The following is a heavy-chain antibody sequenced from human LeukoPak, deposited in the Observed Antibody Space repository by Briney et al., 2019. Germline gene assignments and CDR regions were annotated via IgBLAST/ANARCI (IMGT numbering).Heavy chain of an antibody. D-gene: IGHD1-26*01. CDR2: IYYRGST. CDR1: GGSIRSYY. V-gene: IGHV4-59*08. CDR3: ARYSGSYLSPFDY. Sequence: SETLSLTCTVSGGSIRSYYWSWIRQPPGKGLEWVGYIYYRGSTNYNPSLKSRVTMSVDTSKNQFSLKLTSVTAADTAVYYCARYSGSYLSPFDYWGQGTLVTVSS. J-gene: IGHJ4*02.